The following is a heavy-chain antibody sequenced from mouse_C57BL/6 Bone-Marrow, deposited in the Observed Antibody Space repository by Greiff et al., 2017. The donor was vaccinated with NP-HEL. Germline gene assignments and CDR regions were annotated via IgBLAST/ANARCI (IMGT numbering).Heavy chain of an antibody. CDR2: ISSGSSTI. J-gene: IGHJ4*01. CDR3: ARRYRGLYYYAMDY. Sequence: EVKVVESGGGLVKPGGSLKLSCAASGFTFSDYGMHWVRQAPEKGLEWVAYISSGSSTIYYADTVKGRFTISRANAKNTLFLQMTSLRSEDTAMYYCARRYRGLYYYAMDYWGRGTSVPVSA. V-gene: IGHV5-17*01. CDR1: GFTFSDYG. D-gene: IGHD2-12*01.